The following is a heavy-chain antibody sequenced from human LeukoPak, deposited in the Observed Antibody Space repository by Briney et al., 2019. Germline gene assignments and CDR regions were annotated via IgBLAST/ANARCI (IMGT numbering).Heavy chain of an antibody. Sequence: SETLSLTCAVYGGSFSGYYWSWIRQPPGKGLEWIGEINHSGSTNYNPSLKSRVTISVDTSKNQFSLKLSSVTAADTAVYYCARTMTTVIGYYYGTDVWGQGTTVTVSS. CDR1: GGSFSGYY. J-gene: IGHJ6*02. V-gene: IGHV4-34*01. CDR2: INHSGST. D-gene: IGHD4-11*01. CDR3: ARTMTTVIGYYYGTDV.